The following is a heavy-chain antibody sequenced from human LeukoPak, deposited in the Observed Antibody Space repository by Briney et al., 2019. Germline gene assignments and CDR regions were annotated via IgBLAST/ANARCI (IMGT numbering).Heavy chain of an antibody. CDR1: GGSISSYY. J-gene: IGHJ6*02. Sequence: SETLSLTCTVSGGSISSYYWSWIRRPPGKGLEWIGYIYYSGSTNYNPSLKSRVTISVDTSKNQFSLKLSSVTAADTAVYYCARHGSSWPYYYYYGMDVWGQGTTVTVSS. D-gene: IGHD6-13*01. CDR3: ARHGSSWPYYYYYGMDV. V-gene: IGHV4-59*08. CDR2: IYYSGST.